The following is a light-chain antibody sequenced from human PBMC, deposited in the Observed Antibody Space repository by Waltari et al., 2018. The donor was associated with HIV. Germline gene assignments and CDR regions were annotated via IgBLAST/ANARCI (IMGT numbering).Light chain of an antibody. Sequence: QSALTQPASVSGSPGQSITISCNETSSDVSTYKLVSWYQTHPGKVPKLIIYEINKRPSGVSNRFSGSKSGNMASLTISGLQAEDEAFYHCCSYAGRSTFVLFGGGTKLTVL. CDR3: CSYAGRSTFVL. CDR1: SSDVSTYKL. V-gene: IGLV2-23*02. J-gene: IGLJ2*01. CDR2: EIN.